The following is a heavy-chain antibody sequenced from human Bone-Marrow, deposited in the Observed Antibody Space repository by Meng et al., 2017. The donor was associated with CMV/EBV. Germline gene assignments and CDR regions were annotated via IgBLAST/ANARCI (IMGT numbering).Heavy chain of an antibody. Sequence: LTCAASGFTFSSYWMHWVRQAPGKGLVWVSRINSDGSSTSYADSVKGRFTISRDNAKNSLYLQMNSLRAEDTAVHYCARYCSSTSCYYYYGMDVWGQGTTVTVSS. D-gene: IGHD2-2*01. CDR3: ARYCSSTSCYYYYGMDV. J-gene: IGHJ6*02. V-gene: IGHV3-74*01. CDR1: GFTFSSYW. CDR2: INSDGSST.